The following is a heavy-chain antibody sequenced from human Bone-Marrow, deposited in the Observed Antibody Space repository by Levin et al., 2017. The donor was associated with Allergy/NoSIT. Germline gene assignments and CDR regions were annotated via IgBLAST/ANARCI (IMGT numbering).Heavy chain of an antibody. Sequence: ASVKVSCNVSGYTFTGYYIHWVRQAPGQGLEWMGRINPNTGGTSYAQKFQGRVTVTRDTSITTAYMELTRVTSDDTAVYYCVRERDVGAFDIWGQGTLVTVSS. J-gene: IGHJ3*02. D-gene: IGHD3-10*01. CDR2: INPNTGGT. V-gene: IGHV1-2*06. CDR1: GYTFTGYY. CDR3: VRERDVGAFDI.